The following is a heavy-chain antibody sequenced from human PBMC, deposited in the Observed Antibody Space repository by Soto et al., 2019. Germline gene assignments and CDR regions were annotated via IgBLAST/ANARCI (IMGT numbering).Heavy chain of an antibody. CDR2: MNPNSGNT. J-gene: IGHJ6*03. CDR1: GYTFTSYD. Sequence: QVQLVPSGAEVKKPGASVKVSCKASGYTFTSYDINWVRQATGQGLEWMGWMNPNSGNTGYAQKFQGRVHMTRNTSISTAYMELSSLRSEDTAVYYCARGFRGAVTRRNIVVVVAATRYYYYYMDVWGKGTTVTVSS. D-gene: IGHD2-15*01. CDR3: ARGFRGAVTRRNIVVVVAATRYYYYYMDV. V-gene: IGHV1-8*01.